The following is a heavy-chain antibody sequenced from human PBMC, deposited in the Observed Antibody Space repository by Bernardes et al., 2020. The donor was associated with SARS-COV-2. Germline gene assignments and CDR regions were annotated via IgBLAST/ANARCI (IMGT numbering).Heavy chain of an antibody. J-gene: IGHJ4*02. CDR3: AKGGGGYNTHFDN. CDR1: GFTFSSYG. CDR2: ISYDGSNK. Sequence: GGSLRLSCAASGFTFSSYGIHWVRQAPGKGLEWVAVISYDGSNKYYADSVKGRFTISRDNSKNTLYLQMNSLRGEDTAVYYCAKGGGGYNTHFDNWGQGTLVTVSS. D-gene: IGHD5-12*01. V-gene: IGHV3-30*18.